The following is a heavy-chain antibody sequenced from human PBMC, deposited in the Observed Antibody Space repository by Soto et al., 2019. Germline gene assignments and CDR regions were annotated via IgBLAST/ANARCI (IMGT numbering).Heavy chain of an antibody. CDR2: INAGNGNT. J-gene: IGHJ4*02. CDR1: GYTFTSYA. D-gene: IGHD6-13*01. CDR3: ARSSTAAAGIYDY. V-gene: IGHV1-3*05. Sequence: QVKLVQSGAEETKPGASVKVSCKASGYTFTSYAMHWVRQAPGQRLEWMGWINAGNGNTKYSQKVQGRVTITRDTSASTASMELSSLRSEDTAVYYCARSSTAAAGIYDYWGQGTMVTVSS.